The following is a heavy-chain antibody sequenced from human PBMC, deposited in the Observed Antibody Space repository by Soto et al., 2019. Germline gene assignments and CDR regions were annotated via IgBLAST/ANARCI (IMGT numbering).Heavy chain of an antibody. D-gene: IGHD6-13*01. Sequence: SENLSLTCAVSGYSISSGYYWGWIRQPPVKGLEWIGSIYHSGSTYYNPSLKSRVTIPVDTSKNQFSLKLSSVTAADTAVYYCPRVRTARIPAVSFDPWGQGTLVTV. CDR2: IYHSGST. V-gene: IGHV4-38-2*01. CDR1: GYSISSGYY. J-gene: IGHJ5*02. CDR3: PRVRTARIPAVSFDP.